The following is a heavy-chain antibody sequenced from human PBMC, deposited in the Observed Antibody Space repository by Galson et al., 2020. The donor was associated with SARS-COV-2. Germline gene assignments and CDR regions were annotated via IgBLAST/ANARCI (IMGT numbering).Heavy chain of an antibody. V-gene: IGHV1-18*04. CDR2: ISVYTGKT. CDR1: GFTFTYSG. J-gene: IGHJ4*02. D-gene: IGHD3-10*01. Sequence: ASVKVSCKASGFTFTYSGISWVRQAPGQGLEWMGWISVYTGKTNYAQKLLDRVTMTTDTSTNTAYMELRSLRSDDTAVYYCARDRGGSYYFDYWGQGTLVIVSA. CDR3: ARDRGGSYYFDY.